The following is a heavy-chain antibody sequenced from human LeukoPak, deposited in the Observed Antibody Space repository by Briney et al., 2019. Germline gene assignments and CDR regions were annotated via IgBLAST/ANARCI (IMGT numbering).Heavy chain of an antibody. CDR1: GGSISSYY. CDR3: ASAPVEQQLVH. J-gene: IGHJ4*02. CDR2: IYYSGST. D-gene: IGHD6-13*01. V-gene: IGHV4-59*01. Sequence: SETLSLTCTVSGGSISSYYWSWIRQPPGKGLEWIGYIYYSGSTNYNPSLKSRVTISVDTSKDQFSLKLSSVTAAVTAVYYCASAPVEQQLVHWGQGTLVTVSS.